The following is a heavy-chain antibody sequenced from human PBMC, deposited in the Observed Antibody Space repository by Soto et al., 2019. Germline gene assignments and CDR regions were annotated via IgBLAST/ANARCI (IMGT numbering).Heavy chain of an antibody. J-gene: IGHJ4*02. CDR3: AKDQRGYNNIPDY. CDR1: GFTFSSYG. V-gene: IGHV3-30*18. D-gene: IGHD5-18*01. CDR2: ISYDGSNK. Sequence: GGSLRLSCAASGFTFSSYGMHWVRQAPGKGLEWVAVISYDGSNKYYADSVKGRFTISRDNSKNTLYLQMNSLRAEDTAVYYCAKDQRGYNNIPDYWGQGTLVTVS.